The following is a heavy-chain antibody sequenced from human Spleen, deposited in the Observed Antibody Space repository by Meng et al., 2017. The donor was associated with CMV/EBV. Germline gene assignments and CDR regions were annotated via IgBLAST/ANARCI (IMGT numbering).Heavy chain of an antibody. D-gene: IGHD3-10*01. J-gene: IGHJ5*02. CDR2: IYTSGST. Sequence: RLRDARQGWVEPSHTLSCPCTVSGGSISSFYWSWIRQPAGKGLEWIGRIYTSGSTNYNPSLKSRVTMSVDTSKNQFSLKLSSVTPEDTAVYYCARDQGAGEFDPWGQGTLVTVSS. CDR1: GGSISSFY. CDR3: ARDQGAGEFDP. V-gene: IGHV4-4*07.